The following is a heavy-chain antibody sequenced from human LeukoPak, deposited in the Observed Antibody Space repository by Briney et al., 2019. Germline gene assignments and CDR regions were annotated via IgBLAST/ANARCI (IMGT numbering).Heavy chain of an antibody. CDR1: GFTFSDSW. V-gene: IGHV3-7*01. CDR2: LNQDGSAK. Sequence: GGSLRLSCAASGFTFSDSWMSWVRQAPGKGLEWVANLNQDGSAKGYVDSVKGRFTISRDNARNSLYLQMSSLRPEDTAVYYCATYTHWVAGDVWGQGTTVTVSS. CDR3: ATYTHWVAGDV. D-gene: IGHD3-16*01. J-gene: IGHJ6*02.